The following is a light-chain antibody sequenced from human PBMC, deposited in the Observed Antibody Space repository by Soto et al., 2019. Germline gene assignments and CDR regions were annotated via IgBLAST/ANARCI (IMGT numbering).Light chain of an antibody. Sequence: EVVLTQSPGTVSLSPGERVTLSCRASQSVISNYLAWYQQRPGQAPRLLIYAASSRATGIPDRFSGSGSGTDSTLSISSVEPEDFAVYYCQQYGSSLTWTFGQGAKVEMK. CDR1: QSVISNY. CDR2: AAS. J-gene: IGKJ1*01. V-gene: IGKV3-20*01. CDR3: QQYGSSLTWT.